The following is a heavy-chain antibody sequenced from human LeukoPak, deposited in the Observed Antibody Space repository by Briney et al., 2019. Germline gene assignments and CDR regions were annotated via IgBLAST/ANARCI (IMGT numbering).Heavy chain of an antibody. Sequence: ASVKVSCKASGYTFTGYYMHWVRQAPGQGLEWMGWINPNSGGTNYAQKFQGRVTMTRDTSISTAYMELSRLRSDDTAVYYCARVSGPLGYCSSTSCYRADFDYWGQGTLVTVSS. CDR1: GYTFTGYY. D-gene: IGHD2-2*02. J-gene: IGHJ4*02. CDR3: ARVSGPLGYCSSTSCYRADFDY. V-gene: IGHV1-2*02. CDR2: INPNSGGT.